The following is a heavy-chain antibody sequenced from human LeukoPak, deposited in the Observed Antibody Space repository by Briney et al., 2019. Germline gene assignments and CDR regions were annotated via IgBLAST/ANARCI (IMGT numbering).Heavy chain of an antibody. Sequence: ASVKVSCKASGYTFTKYGVSWVRQAPGQGLEWMGWISAYNGDIKYAQRGKGRVTMTTDTSTSTAYKELRSLRSDDTAVYYCARDPPAVAGTIRDYWGQGTLVTVSS. CDR3: ARDPPAVAGTIRDY. CDR1: GYTFTKYG. D-gene: IGHD6-19*01. CDR2: ISAYNGDI. J-gene: IGHJ4*02. V-gene: IGHV1-18*01.